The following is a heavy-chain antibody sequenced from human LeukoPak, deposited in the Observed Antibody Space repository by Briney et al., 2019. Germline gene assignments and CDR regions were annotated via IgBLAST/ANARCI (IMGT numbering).Heavy chain of an antibody. CDR1: GGSFSGYY. CDR2: INHSGST. Sequence: PSETLSLTCAVYGGSFSGYYWSWIRQPPGKGLEWIGEINHSGSTNYNPSLKSRVTISVDTSKNQFSLKLSSVTAADTAVYYCARGGYAGPGHYGMGVWGQGTTVTVSS. D-gene: IGHD5-12*01. V-gene: IGHV4-34*01. J-gene: IGHJ6*02. CDR3: ARGGYAGPGHYGMGV.